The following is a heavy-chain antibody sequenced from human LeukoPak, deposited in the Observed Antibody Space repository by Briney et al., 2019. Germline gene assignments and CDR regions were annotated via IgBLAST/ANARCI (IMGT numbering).Heavy chain of an antibody. CDR2: ISWNSGSI. J-gene: IGHJ6*02. D-gene: IGHD3-10*01. V-gene: IGHV3-9*01. CDR3: AKDRTTMVGAAGGMDV. CDR1: GFTFDDYA. Sequence: PGRSLRLSCAASGFTFDDYAMHWVRQAPGKGLEWVSGISWNSGSIGYADSVKGRFTISRDNAKNSLYLQMNSLRAEDTALYYCAKDRTTMVGAAGGMDVWGQGTTVTVSS.